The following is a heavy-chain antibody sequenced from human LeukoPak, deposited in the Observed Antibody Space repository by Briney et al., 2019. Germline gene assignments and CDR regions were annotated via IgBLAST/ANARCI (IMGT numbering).Heavy chain of an antibody. V-gene: IGHV3-53*01. CDR1: GFTVSNNY. CDR2: IYSGGST. D-gene: IGHD6-19*01. Sequence: GGSLRLSCAISGFTVSNNYMSWVRQPPGKGLEWVSVIYSGGSTYYSDSVKGRFTISRDTSKNTLYLQMNSLRAEDTAVYYCARELDSSYYYFDYWGQGTLVTVSS. J-gene: IGHJ4*02. CDR3: ARELDSSYYYFDY.